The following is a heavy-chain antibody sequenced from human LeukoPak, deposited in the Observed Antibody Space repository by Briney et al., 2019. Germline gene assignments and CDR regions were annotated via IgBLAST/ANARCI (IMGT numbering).Heavy chain of an antibody. CDR3: ATFTYYYDSSGYYSYYFDY. CDR2: ISAYNGNT. D-gene: IGHD3-22*01. V-gene: IGHV1-18*01. Sequence: ASVKVSCKASGYTFTSYGISWVRQAPGQGLEWMGWISAYNGNTNYAQKLQGRVTMTTDTSTSTAYMELRRLRSDDTAVYYCATFTYYYDSSGYYSYYFDYWGQGTLVTVSS. CDR1: GYTFTSYG. J-gene: IGHJ4*02.